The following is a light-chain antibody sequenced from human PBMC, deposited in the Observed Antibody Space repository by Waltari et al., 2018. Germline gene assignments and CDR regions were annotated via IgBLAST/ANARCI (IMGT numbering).Light chain of an antibody. CDR1: QSINSW. J-gene: IGKJ1*01. CDR2: KAS. CDR3: QQCNTYS. V-gene: IGKV1-5*03. Sequence: DIQMTQSPSTLSASVGDRVTITCRASQSINSWLAWYQQKPGKAPNLLIYKASTLESGVPSRFSGSGSGTECTLTISGLQPDDFATYYCQQCNTYSFGQGTKVEIK.